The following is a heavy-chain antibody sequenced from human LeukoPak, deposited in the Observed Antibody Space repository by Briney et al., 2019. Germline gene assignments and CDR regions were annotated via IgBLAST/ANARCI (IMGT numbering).Heavy chain of an antibody. CDR2: ISYDGSNK. D-gene: IGHD3-10*01. Sequence: GGSLRLSCAASGFTFSSYVMHWVRQAPGKGLEWVAVISYDGSNKYYADSVKGRFTISRDNSKNTLYLQMNSLRAEDTAVYYCAKWYGSGFLFDYWGQGTLVTVSS. J-gene: IGHJ4*02. V-gene: IGHV3-30-3*02. CDR3: AKWYGSGFLFDY. CDR1: GFTFSSYV.